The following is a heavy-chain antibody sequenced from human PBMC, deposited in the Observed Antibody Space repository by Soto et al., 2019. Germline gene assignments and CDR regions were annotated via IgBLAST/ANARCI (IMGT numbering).Heavy chain of an antibody. Sequence: QLQLQEYGSGLVKPSQTLSLTCAVSGGSISSGGYSWSWIRQPPGEGLEWIGYIYHSGSTYYNPSLKSRVTISVDRSKNQFSLKLSSVTAADTAVYYCARGQVVAAQHWGQGTLVTVSS. CDR1: GGSISSGGYS. V-gene: IGHV4-30-2*01. D-gene: IGHD2-15*01. CDR3: ARGQVVAAQH. CDR2: IYHSGST. J-gene: IGHJ4*02.